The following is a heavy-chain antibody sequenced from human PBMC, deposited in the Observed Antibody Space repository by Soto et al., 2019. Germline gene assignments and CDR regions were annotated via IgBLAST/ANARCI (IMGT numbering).Heavy chain of an antibody. CDR1: GFSLTTSGVG. J-gene: IGHJ4*02. CDR3: AHRVLRTVFGLVTTTAIYFDF. Sequence: QITLNESGPTPVKPRQTLTLTCTFSGFSLTTSGVGVGWIRQSPGKAPEWLALLYWDDDKRYSPSLKSRLTITNDTSKKQVVLTMADLDPADTATYYCAHRVLRTVFGLVTTTAIYFDFWGQGTPVAVSS. V-gene: IGHV2-5*02. D-gene: IGHD3-3*01. CDR2: LYWDDDK.